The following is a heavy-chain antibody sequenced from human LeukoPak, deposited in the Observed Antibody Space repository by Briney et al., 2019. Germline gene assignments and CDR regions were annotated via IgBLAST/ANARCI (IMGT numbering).Heavy chain of an antibody. CDR2: TDRGGRT. D-gene: IGHD3-10*01. V-gene: IGHV4-34*01. Sequence: SETLSLTCAVYGGSFSDYSWTWIRQPPGKGLEWIGETDRGGRTTYNPSLKSRVTILLDTSKNQFSLKLSSVTAADTAVYYCARGPDGSGSYYNALIDYWGQGTLVTVSS. J-gene: IGHJ4*02. CDR3: ARGPDGSGSYYNALIDY. CDR1: GGSFSDYS.